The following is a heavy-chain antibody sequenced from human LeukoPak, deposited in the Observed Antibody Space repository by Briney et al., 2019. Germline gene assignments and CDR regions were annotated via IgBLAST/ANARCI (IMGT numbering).Heavy chain of an antibody. D-gene: IGHD6-19*01. CDR3: ARAEGYSSGWYDY. CDR2: ISWNSGSI. J-gene: IGHJ4*02. V-gene: IGHV3-9*01. CDR1: GFTXXDYA. Sequence: RXXCATCGFTXXDYAXXWVRHARGKGLEWVSGISWNSGSIGFADSVKGRFTISRDNAKNSLYLQMNSPRPEDTALYYCARAEGYSSGWYDYWGQGTLVTVSS.